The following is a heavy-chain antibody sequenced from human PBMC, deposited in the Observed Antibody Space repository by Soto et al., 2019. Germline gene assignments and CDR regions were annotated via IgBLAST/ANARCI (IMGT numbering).Heavy chain of an antibody. Sequence: VQLLESGGGLVQPGGSLRLSCAASGFTFSSYAMSWVRQAPGKGLEWVSAISGSGGSTYYADSVKGRFTISRDNSKNTLYLKMNSLRAEDTAVYYCAKDSWDIVLMSYFDYWGQGTLVTVSS. CDR1: GFTFSSYA. J-gene: IGHJ4*02. D-gene: IGHD2-8*01. CDR2: ISGSGGST. V-gene: IGHV3-23*01. CDR3: AKDSWDIVLMSYFDY.